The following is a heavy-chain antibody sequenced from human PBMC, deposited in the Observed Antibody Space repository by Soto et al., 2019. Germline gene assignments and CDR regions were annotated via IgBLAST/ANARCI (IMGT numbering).Heavy chain of an antibody. D-gene: IGHD3-10*01. CDR3: AKDRSLVRGPMTY. V-gene: IGHV3-30*18. CDR2: ISYDGSNK. CDR1: GFTFSSYG. J-gene: IGHJ4*02. Sequence: PWGSLRLSCAASGFTFSSYGMHWFRQAPGKGLEWVAVISYDGSNKYYADSVKGRFTISRDNSKNTLYLQMNSLRAEDTAVYYCAKDRSLVRGPMTYWGQGTLVTVSS.